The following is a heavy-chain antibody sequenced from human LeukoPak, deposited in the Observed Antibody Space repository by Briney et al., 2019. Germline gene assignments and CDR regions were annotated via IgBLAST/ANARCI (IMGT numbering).Heavy chain of an antibody. CDR1: GFTFSSYA. Sequence: GGSLRLSCAASGFTFSSYAIHWVRQAPGKGLEWVAVISYDGSNKYYADSVKGRFTISRDNSKNTLYLQMNSLRAEDTAVYYCARANYYGSGSYYYYGMDVWGKGTTVTVSS. CDR3: ARANYYGSGSYYYYGMDV. V-gene: IGHV3-30*04. CDR2: ISYDGSNK. J-gene: IGHJ6*04. D-gene: IGHD3-10*01.